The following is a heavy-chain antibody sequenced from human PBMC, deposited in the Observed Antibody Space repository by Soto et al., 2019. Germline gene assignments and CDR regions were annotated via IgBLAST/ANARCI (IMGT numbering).Heavy chain of an antibody. Sequence: LSCAASGLIFSNYRMHWVRQAPGKGLVWVSCISTDGSITNYADSVKGRFTVSRGNAKNTLYLQMNSLRAEDTALYYCARDTDGLHYWGQVTMVTVSS. J-gene: IGHJ4*02. CDR1: GLIFSNYR. CDR3: ARDTDGLHY. CDR2: ISTDGSIT. V-gene: IGHV3-74*01.